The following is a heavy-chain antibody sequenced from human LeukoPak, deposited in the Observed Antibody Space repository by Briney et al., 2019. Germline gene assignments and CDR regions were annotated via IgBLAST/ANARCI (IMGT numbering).Heavy chain of an antibody. D-gene: IGHD6-19*01. CDR1: GFTFSSYA. CDR3: VKDGMAVAGTAPLDY. CDR2: ISSSGDST. V-gene: IGHV3-64D*08. J-gene: IGHJ4*02. Sequence: GGSLRLSCSASGFTFSSYAMHWVRQAPGKGLEYVSAISSSGDSTYYADSVKGRFTISRDNSKNTLYLQMSSLRREDAAVYYCVKDGMAVAGTAPLDYWGLGILVTVSS.